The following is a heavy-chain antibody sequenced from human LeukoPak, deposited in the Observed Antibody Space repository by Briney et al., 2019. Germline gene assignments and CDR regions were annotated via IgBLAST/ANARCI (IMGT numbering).Heavy chain of an antibody. Sequence: PGGSLRLSCAASGFIFTNYAMSWVRLAPGKGLEWVAAITGSGDTTYYAESVKGRFTISRDNAKKSLFLQMNSLRAEDTAVYYCARFYYGSGRPTQLDYWGQGTLVTVS. D-gene: IGHD3-10*01. J-gene: IGHJ4*02. CDR1: GFIFTNYA. CDR2: ITGSGDTT. V-gene: IGHV3-23*01. CDR3: ARFYYGSGRPTQLDY.